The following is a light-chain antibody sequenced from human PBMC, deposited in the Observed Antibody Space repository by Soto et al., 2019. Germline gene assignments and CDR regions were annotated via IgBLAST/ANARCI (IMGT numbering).Light chain of an antibody. CDR1: QSVSSY. CDR3: QQCYNWPIT. Sequence: ILMTQSPATLSVSPGERATLSCRASQSVSSYLAWYQQKPGQAPRLLIYDASNRATGIPARFSGSGSGTDFTLTISSLEPEDFAVYYCQQCYNWPITFGGGTKVDIK. V-gene: IGKV3-11*01. J-gene: IGKJ4*01. CDR2: DAS.